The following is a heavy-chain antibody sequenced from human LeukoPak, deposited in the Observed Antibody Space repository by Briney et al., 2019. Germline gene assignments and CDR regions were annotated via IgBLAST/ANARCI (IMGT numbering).Heavy chain of an antibody. D-gene: IGHD6-13*01. CDR1: GGSISSSSYY. Sequence: PSETLSLTCTVSGGSISSSSYYWGWIRQPPGKGLEWIGSIYYSGSTYYNPSLKSRVTISVDTSKNQFSLKLSSVTAADTAVYYCASPTLPDSSSWDVFDYWGQGTLVTVSS. CDR2: IYYSGST. CDR3: ASPTLPDSSSWDVFDY. V-gene: IGHV4-39*07. J-gene: IGHJ4*02.